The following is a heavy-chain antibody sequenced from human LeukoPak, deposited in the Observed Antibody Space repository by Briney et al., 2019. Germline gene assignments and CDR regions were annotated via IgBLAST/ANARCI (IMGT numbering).Heavy chain of an antibody. CDR2: IKEDGSET. CDR1: GFTFSDYY. Sequence: GGSLRLSCAASGFTFSDYYMNWVRQVPGKGLECLANIKEDGSETYYADSVKGRFTISRDNAKNSLYLQMNSLRAEGTAVYYCARELAFSTTQNYWGQGTLVTVSS. D-gene: IGHD1-1*01. CDR3: ARELAFSTTQNY. J-gene: IGHJ4*02. V-gene: IGHV3-7*01.